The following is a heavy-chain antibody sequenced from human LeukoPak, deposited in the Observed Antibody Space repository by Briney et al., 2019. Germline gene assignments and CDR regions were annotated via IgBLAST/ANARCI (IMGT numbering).Heavy chain of an antibody. CDR1: GFSFSSYG. Sequence: GGSLRLSCAGSGFSFSSYGMHWVRQAPGKGLEWVAVISYDGSNKYYADSVKGRFTISRDNSKNTLYLQMNSLRAEDTAVYYCAKDSLGYCSGGSCYPVSWGQGTLVTVSS. J-gene: IGHJ5*02. V-gene: IGHV3-30*18. CDR2: ISYDGSNK. CDR3: AKDSLGYCSGGSCYPVS. D-gene: IGHD2-15*01.